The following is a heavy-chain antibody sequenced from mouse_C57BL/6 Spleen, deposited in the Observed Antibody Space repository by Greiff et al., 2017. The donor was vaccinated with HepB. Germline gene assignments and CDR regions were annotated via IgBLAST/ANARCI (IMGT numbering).Heavy chain of an antibody. V-gene: IGHV5-17*01. Sequence: EVKVEESGGGLVKPGGSLKLSCAASGFTFSDYGMHWVRQAPEKGLEWVAYISSGSSTIYYADTVKGRFTISRDNAKNTLFLQMTSLRSEDTAMYYCARADDYDENSFDYWGQGTTLTVSS. CDR1: GFTFSDYG. D-gene: IGHD2-4*01. CDR2: ISSGSSTI. J-gene: IGHJ2*01. CDR3: ARADDYDENSFDY.